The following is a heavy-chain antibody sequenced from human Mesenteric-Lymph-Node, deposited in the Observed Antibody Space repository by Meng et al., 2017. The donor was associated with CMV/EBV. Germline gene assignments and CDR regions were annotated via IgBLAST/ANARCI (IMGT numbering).Heavy chain of an antibody. CDR2: IYHGGST. J-gene: IGHJ4*02. V-gene: IGHV4-31*02. CDR3: ARVRGGGLTFYFDY. CDR1: GGSILSGGYY. Sequence: SGGSILSGGYYWSWLRQHPGKGLEWIGYIYHGGSTYYSPSLRSRIIISVETSKNQFSLSLSSVTAADTAVYYCARVRGGGLTFYFDYWGQGTLVTVSS. D-gene: IGHD4-23*01.